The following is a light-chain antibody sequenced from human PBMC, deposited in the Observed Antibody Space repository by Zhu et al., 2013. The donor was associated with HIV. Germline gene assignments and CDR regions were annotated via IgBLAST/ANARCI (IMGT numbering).Light chain of an antibody. V-gene: IGKV1-39*01. CDR3: QQSYGFPVT. CDR2: AAS. J-gene: IGKJ2*01. CDR1: QHIGTS. Sequence: DIQMTQSPPSLSASAGDRVTITCRASQHIGTSLNWYQGKPGRAPKLLIHAASSVESGVPSRFSGSGSGTDFTLTISTLQPEDSATYYCQQSYGFPVTFGQGTKLTIK.